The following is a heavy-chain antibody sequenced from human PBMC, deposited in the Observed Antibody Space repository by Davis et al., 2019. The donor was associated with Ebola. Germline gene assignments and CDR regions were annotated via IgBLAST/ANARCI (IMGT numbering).Heavy chain of an antibody. V-gene: IGHV3-23*01. D-gene: IGHD2-21*01. CDR3: AKEALWWSPWFDY. Sequence: GESLKISCAASGFTFSSYEMSWVRQAPGKGLEWVSAISGSGGSTYYADSVKGRFTISRDNSKNTLYLQMNSLRAEDTAVYYCAKEALWWSPWFDYWGQGTLVTVSS. J-gene: IGHJ4*02. CDR1: GFTFSSYE. CDR2: ISGSGGST.